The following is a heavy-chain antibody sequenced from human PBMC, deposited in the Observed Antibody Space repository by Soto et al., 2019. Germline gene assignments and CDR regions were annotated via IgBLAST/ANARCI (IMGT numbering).Heavy chain of an antibody. Sequence: QLQLQESGSGLVRPSETLSLTCTVSGASIGSGSYSWNWIRQPPGKGLEWIGYLHHSGDTYFNPSLRRRVSISVDRSNNQFSLKLISVTAADTAVYFCARFPLWFGELDYCGQGALVTVSS. J-gene: IGHJ4*02. CDR1: GASIGSGSYS. V-gene: IGHV4-30-2*01. D-gene: IGHD3-10*01. CDR3: ARFPLWFGELDY. CDR2: LHHSGDT.